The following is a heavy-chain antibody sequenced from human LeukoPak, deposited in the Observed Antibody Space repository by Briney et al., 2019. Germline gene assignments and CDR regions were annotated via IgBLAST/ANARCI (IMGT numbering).Heavy chain of an antibody. CDR3: ARENSGDMSGLLDY. CDR1: GGSISSSSYY. J-gene: IGHJ4*02. CDR2: IYYSGST. V-gene: IGHV4-39*07. D-gene: IGHD2-15*01. Sequence: SETLSLTCTVSGGSISSSSYYWGWIRQPPGKGLEWIGSIYYSGSTYYNPSLKSRVTISVDTSKNQFSLKLSSVTAADTAMYYCARENSGDMSGLLDYWGQGTLVTVSS.